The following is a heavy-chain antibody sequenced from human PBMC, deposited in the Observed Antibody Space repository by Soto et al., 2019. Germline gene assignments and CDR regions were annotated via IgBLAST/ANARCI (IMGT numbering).Heavy chain of an antibody. CDR3: VRDIARGWYDFSL. J-gene: IGHJ4*02. D-gene: IGHD6-19*01. CDR1: GFTVNNLY. Sequence: EVQLVVSGGGLVQPGGSLTLSCAAFGFTVNNLYMTWVRQAPGKGLEWVSVVFSDGSRYYADTVKVRFTISKYYSKNTLNLKMITPRAADTAVYSCVRDIARGWYDFSLGGQGTPVTVSS. CDR2: VFSDGSR. V-gene: IGHV3-66*01.